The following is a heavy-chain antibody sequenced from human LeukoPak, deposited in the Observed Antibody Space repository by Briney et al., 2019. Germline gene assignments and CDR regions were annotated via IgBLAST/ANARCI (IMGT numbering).Heavy chain of an antibody. J-gene: IGHJ3*02. Sequence: PSETLSLTCAVSGYSISSGYYWGWIRQPPGKGLEWIGSIYHSGSTYYNPSLKSRVTISVDTSKNQFSLKLSSVTAAGTAVYYCAGTHKLGSAFDIWGQGTMVTVSS. V-gene: IGHV4-38-2*01. CDR3: AGTHKLGSAFDI. D-gene: IGHD7-27*01. CDR1: GYSISSGYY. CDR2: IYHSGST.